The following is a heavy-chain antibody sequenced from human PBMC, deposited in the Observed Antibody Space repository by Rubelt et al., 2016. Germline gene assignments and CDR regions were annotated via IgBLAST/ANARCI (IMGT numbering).Heavy chain of an antibody. V-gene: IGHV4-4*02. CDR3: ARDSSGHLMHYDILTGYYSDAFDI. Sequence: GPGLVKPSGTLSLTCAVSGGSISSSNWWSWVRQPPGKGLEWIGEIYHSGSTNYNPSLKSRVTISVDKSKNQFSLKLSSVTAADTAVYYCARDSSGHLMHYDILTGYYSDAFDIWGQGTMVTVSS. D-gene: IGHD3-9*01. J-gene: IGHJ3*02. CDR2: IYHSGST. CDR1: GGSISSSNW.